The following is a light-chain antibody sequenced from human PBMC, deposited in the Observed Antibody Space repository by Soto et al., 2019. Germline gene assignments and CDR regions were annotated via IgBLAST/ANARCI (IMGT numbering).Light chain of an antibody. Sequence: EIVLTQSPATLSLSPGERATLSCRASQSVRSYLAWYQHKPGQAPRLLVYDASNRATGIPARFSGSGSGTDFTLTISSLEPEDFAVYYCQQRGNWPYTFGQGTKLEIK. CDR2: DAS. V-gene: IGKV3-11*01. J-gene: IGKJ2*01. CDR1: QSVRSY. CDR3: QQRGNWPYT.